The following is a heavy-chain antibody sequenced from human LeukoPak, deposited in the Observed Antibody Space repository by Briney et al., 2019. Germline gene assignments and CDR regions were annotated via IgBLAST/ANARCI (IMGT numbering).Heavy chain of an antibody. CDR2: ISAYNGNT. CDR3: ARARYYDILTWVPPFDY. CDR1: GYTFTSYG. Sequence: ASVKVSCKASGYTFTSYGISWVRQAPGQGLEWMGWISAYNGNTNYAQKLQGRVTMTTDTSTSTAYMELRSLRSDDTAVCYCARARYYDILTWVPPFDYWGQGTLVTVSS. J-gene: IGHJ4*02. D-gene: IGHD3-9*01. V-gene: IGHV1-18*01.